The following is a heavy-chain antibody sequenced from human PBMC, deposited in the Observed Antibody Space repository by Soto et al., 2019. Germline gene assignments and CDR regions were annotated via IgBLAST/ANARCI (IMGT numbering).Heavy chain of an antibody. CDR1: GASISSSHW. V-gene: IGHV4-4*02. CDR2: IYHSGST. Sequence: QVQLQESGPGLVKPSVTLSLTCAVSGASISSSHWWRWVRQPPGKGLEWIGEIYHSGSTYYNASLRSRVAISLDTCKNQCSLKLRSVTAADTAVYYCVRKDYSDWLFDRWGRGTLVTVSS. J-gene: IGHJ2*01. CDR3: VRKDYSDWLFDR. D-gene: IGHD4-4*01.